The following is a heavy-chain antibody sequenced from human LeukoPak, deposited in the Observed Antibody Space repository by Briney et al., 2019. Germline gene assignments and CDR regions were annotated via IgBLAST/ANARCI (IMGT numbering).Heavy chain of an antibody. CDR1: GGSISSSSYY. V-gene: IGHV4-39*01. CDR2: IYHSGST. D-gene: IGHD4-17*01. CDR3: ARHSGMTTVTAYLDY. J-gene: IGHJ4*02. Sequence: SETLSLTCTVSGGSISSSSYYWGWIRQPPGKGLEWIGSIYHSGSTYYNPSLKSRVTISVDTSKNQFSLKLSSVIAADTAMYYCARHSGMTTVTAYLDYWGQGTLVTVSS.